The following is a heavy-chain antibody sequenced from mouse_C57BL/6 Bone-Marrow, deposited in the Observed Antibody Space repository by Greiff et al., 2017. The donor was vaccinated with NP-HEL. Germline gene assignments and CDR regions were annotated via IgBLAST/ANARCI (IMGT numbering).Heavy chain of an antibody. V-gene: IGHV5-6*01. D-gene: IGHD3-3*01. CDR1: GFTFSSYG. CDR2: ISSGGSYT. Sequence: EVKLVESGGDLVKPGGSLKLSCAASGFTFSSYGMSWVRQTPDKRLEWVATISSGGSYTYYPDSVKGRFTISRDNAKNTLYLQMSSLKSEDTAMYYCARHGWAPYAMDYWGQGTSVTVSS. J-gene: IGHJ4*01. CDR3: ARHGWAPYAMDY.